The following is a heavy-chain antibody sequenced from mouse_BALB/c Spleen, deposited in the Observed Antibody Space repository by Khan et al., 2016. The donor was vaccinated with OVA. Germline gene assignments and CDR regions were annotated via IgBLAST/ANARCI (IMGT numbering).Heavy chain of an antibody. CDR2: IYSRGTL. CDR3: ARDYGSLYWYFDV. V-gene: IGHV3-5*02. Sequence: EVKLEESGPGLVKPSQTVSLTCTVTGISLTTRNYRWSWIRQFPGNKLEWIGNIYSRGTLNYNPSLTNRTTITRDTSKNRFFLEKNSRTAEDTATFYCARDYGSLYWYFDVWGAGTTVTVSA. J-gene: IGHJ1*01. CDR1: GISLTTRNYR. D-gene: IGHD1-1*01.